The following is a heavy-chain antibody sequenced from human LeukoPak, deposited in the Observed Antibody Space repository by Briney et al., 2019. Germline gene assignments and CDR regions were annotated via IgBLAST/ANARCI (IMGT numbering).Heavy chain of an antibody. CDR1: GGTFSSYA. CDR2: IIPIFGTA. J-gene: IGHJ4*02. D-gene: IGHD3-22*01. CDR3: ARDSVWGSGYYFPLGY. V-gene: IGHV1-69*13. Sequence: ASVKVSCKASGGTFSSYAISWVRQAPGQGLEWMGGIIPIFGTANYAQKFQGRVTITADESTSTAYMELSSLRSEDTAVYYCARDSVWGSGYYFPLGYWGQGTLVTVSP.